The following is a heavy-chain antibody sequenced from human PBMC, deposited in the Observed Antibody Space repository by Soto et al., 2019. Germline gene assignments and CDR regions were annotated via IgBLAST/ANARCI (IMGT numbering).Heavy chain of an antibody. CDR3: ARGSSEQWAISY. D-gene: IGHD6-19*01. V-gene: IGHV3-30-3*01. Sequence: QVQLVESGGGVVQPGRSLRLSCAASRFIFRSYAMHWVRQAPGKGLQWVAVISDDGSNKYYEDSVKGRFTISRDNSKNTLYLHMNSLRAEDTAVYYCARGSSEQWAISYWGQGTLVSVSS. J-gene: IGHJ4*02. CDR2: ISDDGSNK. CDR1: RFIFRSYA.